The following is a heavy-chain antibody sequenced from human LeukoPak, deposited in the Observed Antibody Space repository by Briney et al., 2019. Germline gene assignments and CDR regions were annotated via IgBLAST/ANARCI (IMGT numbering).Heavy chain of an antibody. V-gene: IGHV3-66*01. D-gene: IGHD2-21*01. CDR2: IYSGGGT. CDR1: GFTFSSNY. CDR3: ARDHYVVAFDI. Sequence: GGSLRLSCAASGFTFSSNYMSWVRQAPGKGLEWVSVIYSGGGTYYADAVKARFTISRDNSKNTLYLQMNSRRAGDTAVYYCARDHYVVAFDIWGQGTMVTVSS. J-gene: IGHJ3*02.